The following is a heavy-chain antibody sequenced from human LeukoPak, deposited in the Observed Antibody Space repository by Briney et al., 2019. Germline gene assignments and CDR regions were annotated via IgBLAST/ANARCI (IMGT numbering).Heavy chain of an antibody. CDR3: ARDRGGSGDFDY. D-gene: IGHD3-10*01. CDR2: INPDNGNT. CDR1: GYPFISYV. Sequence: ASVRVSCKAPGYPFISYVIHWVRQAPGQRLEWMGWINPDNGNTQYSQKFLGRVTITRDTSASTAYMELSSLRSEDTAVYYCARDRGGSGDFDYWGQGTLVTVSS. J-gene: IGHJ4*02. V-gene: IGHV1-3*01.